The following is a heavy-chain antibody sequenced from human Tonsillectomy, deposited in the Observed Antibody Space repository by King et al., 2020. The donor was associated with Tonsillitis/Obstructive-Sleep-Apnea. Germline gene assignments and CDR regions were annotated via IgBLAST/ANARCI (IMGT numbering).Heavy chain of an antibody. J-gene: IGHJ6*02. V-gene: IGHV3-23*04. CDR1: GFTFSNYA. CDR3: AKDREYSSSWTGYYYGMYV. Sequence: VKLVESGGGLGQPGGSLRLSCAASGFTFSNYAMSWVRQAPGKGLEWVSAISGSGGSTNYADSVKGRFTISRDNSKITLYLQMHSLRVEDTAVYYCAKDREYSSSWTGYYYGMYVWGQGTTVTVSS. D-gene: IGHD6-13*01. CDR2: ISGSGGST.